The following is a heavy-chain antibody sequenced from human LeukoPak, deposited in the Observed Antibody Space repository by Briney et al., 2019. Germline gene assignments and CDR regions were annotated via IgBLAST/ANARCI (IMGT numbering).Heavy chain of an antibody. J-gene: IGHJ4*02. CDR1: GFTFDDYA. V-gene: IGHV3-9*01. CDR2: ISWNSGSI. CDR3: AKANSYCSGGSCYGYYFDY. Sequence: GGSLRLSCAASGFTFDDYAMPWVRHAPGKGLEWVSGISWNSGSIVYADSVKGRFTISRDNAKNSLYLQMNSLRAEDTALYYCAKANSYCSGGSCYGYYFDYWGQGTLVTVSS. D-gene: IGHD2-15*01.